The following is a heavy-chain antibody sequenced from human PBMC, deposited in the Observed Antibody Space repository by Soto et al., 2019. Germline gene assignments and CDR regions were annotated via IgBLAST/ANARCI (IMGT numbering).Heavy chain of an antibody. Sequence: SETLSLTCTVSGGSISSYYWSWIRQPPGKGLEWIGYIYYSGSTNYNPSLKSRVTISVDTSKNQFSLKLSSVTAADTAVYYCASQLGYCSGGSCPKFDYWGQGTLVTVSS. D-gene: IGHD2-15*01. CDR2: IYYSGST. CDR1: GGSISSYY. CDR3: ASQLGYCSGGSCPKFDY. J-gene: IGHJ4*02. V-gene: IGHV4-59*08.